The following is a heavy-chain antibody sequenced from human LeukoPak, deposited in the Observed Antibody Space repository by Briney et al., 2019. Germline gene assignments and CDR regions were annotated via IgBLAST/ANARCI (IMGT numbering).Heavy chain of an antibody. Sequence: PSETLSLTCTVSGGSISSYYWSWIRQPAGKGLEWIGRIYTSGSTNYNPSLKSRVTMSVDTSKNQFSLKLSSVTAADTAVYYCARQTTRGYYYYMDVWGKGTTVTDSS. J-gene: IGHJ6*03. D-gene: IGHD1-14*01. CDR3: ARQTTRGYYYYMDV. CDR1: GGSISSYY. CDR2: IYTSGST. V-gene: IGHV4-4*07.